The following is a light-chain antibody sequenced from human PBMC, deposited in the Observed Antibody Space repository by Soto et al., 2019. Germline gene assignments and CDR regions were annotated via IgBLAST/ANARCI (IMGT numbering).Light chain of an antibody. CDR3: QQNYSNPRS. CDR1: ENIARY. Sequence: DIQMTQSPSSLSASVGDRVTITCRASENIARYLNWYQQRPGKAPELLISAASSLQSGVPSRFSSRGSGTDFTLTIRRLQADEFPTYYSQQNYSNPRSFGQGTKVEI. V-gene: IGKV1-39*01. CDR2: AAS. J-gene: IGKJ1*01.